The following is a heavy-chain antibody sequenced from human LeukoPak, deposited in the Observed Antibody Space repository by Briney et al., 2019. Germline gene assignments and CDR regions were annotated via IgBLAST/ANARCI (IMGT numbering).Heavy chain of an antibody. J-gene: IGHJ4*02. CDR3: ARFSVVTRSFDY. Sequence: ASVKVSCKASGYTFTGYYMHWVRQAPGQGLEWMGWINPNSGGTNYAQKFQGRVTITTDESTSTAYMELSSLRSEDTAVYYCARFSVVTRSFDYWGQGTLVTVSS. D-gene: IGHD2-21*02. CDR1: GYTFTGYY. V-gene: IGHV1-2*02. CDR2: INPNSGGT.